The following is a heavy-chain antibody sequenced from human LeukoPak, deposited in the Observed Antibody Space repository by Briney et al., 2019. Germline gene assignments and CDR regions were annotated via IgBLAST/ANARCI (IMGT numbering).Heavy chain of an antibody. Sequence: GGSLRLSCAPSVFTFSRNWMHSVRQAPGKGLLSVSRINNEGSSTSYADSVKGRFTISRDNAKNTLYLPVNSLRAEDTDVYYCARDAVVTTYSFDYWGQGTLVTVSS. CDR3: ARDAVVTTYSFDY. CDR1: VFTFSRNW. V-gene: IGHV3-74*01. J-gene: IGHJ4*02. D-gene: IGHD2-21*02. CDR2: INNEGSST.